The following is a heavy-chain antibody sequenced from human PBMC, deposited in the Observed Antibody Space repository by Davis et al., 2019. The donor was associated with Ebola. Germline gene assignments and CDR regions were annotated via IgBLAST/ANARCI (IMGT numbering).Heavy chain of an antibody. V-gene: IGHV1-46*01. CDR3: ARDREAGSYYYYGMDV. CDR1: GYTFTSYY. Sequence: ASVKVSCKASGYTFTSYYMHWVRQAPGQGLEWMGIINPSGGSTNYAQKFQGRVTITADKSTSTAYMELSSLRSEDTAVYYCARDREAGSYYYYGMDVWGQGTTVTVSS. J-gene: IGHJ6*02. D-gene: IGHD1-26*01. CDR2: INPSGGST.